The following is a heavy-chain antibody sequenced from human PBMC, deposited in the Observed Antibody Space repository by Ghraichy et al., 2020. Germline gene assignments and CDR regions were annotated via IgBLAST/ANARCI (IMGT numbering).Heavy chain of an antibody. CDR2: ISSSSSYI. CDR3: AREGYGDYSYSIDY. Sequence: GGSLRLSCAASGFTFSTYTMNWVRQAPGKGLEWVSSISSSSSYIYYADSVKGRFTISRDNAKNSLFLQMNSLRAEDTAVYYCAREGYGDYSYSIDYWGQGILVTVSS. V-gene: IGHV3-21*01. CDR1: GFTFSTYT. D-gene: IGHD4-17*01. J-gene: IGHJ4*02.